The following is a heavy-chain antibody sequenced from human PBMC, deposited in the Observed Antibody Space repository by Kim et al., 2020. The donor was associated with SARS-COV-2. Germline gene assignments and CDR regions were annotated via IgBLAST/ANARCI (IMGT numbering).Heavy chain of an antibody. J-gene: IGHJ6*01. CDR1: GGSISYYY. V-gene: IGHV4-59*13. CDR2: IFYSGPA. Sequence: SETLSLTCTVSGGSISYYYWSWIRQSPGKGLEWIGYIFYSGPAKYNPSLKSRVTMSVDRSKNQLSLRLSSVTAADTAIYYCAREGIMDLGIISHYYAMDV. D-gene: IGHD3-10*01. CDR3: AREGIMDLGIISHYYAMDV.